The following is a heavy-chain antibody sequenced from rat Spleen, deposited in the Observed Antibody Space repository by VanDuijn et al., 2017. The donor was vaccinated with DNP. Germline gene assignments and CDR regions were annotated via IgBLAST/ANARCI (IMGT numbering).Heavy chain of an antibody. CDR1: GFTFSDYA. V-gene: IGHV5-17*01. J-gene: IGHJ3*01. D-gene: IGHD1-12*02. CDR3: SRHDEGNYYDGSNWFAY. CDR2: ISYDGSRT. Sequence: EVQLVESGGGLVQPRRSLKLSCAASGFTFSDYAMVWVRQAPKKGLEWVATISYDGSRTYYRYSVKGRFTISRDTAKSTLYLQMASLRSEETATYFCSRHDEGNYYDGSNWFAYWGQGTLVTVSS.